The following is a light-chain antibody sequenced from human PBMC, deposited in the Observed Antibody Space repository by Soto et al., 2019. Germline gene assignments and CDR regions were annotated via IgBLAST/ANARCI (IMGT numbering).Light chain of an antibody. CDR3: HQYGSSPRT. CDR1: QNVSRNF. CDR2: DAS. V-gene: IGKV3-20*01. Sequence: EIVLTQSPGTLSLSPGERATLSCRASQNVSRNFLAWYQQKRGQAPRLLIYDASSRASGIPDRFSGSGSATGFTVTISRLEAEDFAVYYCHQYGSSPRTFGQGTRVEIK. J-gene: IGKJ1*01.